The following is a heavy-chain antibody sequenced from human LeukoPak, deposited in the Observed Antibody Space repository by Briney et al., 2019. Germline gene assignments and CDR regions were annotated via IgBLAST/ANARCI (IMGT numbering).Heavy chain of an antibody. Sequence: PSETLSLTCTVSGGSISSYYWSWIRQSPGKGLEWIGYIYYSGSTNYNPSLKSRVSISVDTSKNQFSLKLSSVTAADTAVYYCARGGGYCSGGSCYSFDYWGQGTLVTVSS. CDR3: ARGGGYCSGGSCYSFDY. CDR1: GGSISSYY. V-gene: IGHV4-59*13. CDR2: IYYSGST. J-gene: IGHJ4*02. D-gene: IGHD2-15*01.